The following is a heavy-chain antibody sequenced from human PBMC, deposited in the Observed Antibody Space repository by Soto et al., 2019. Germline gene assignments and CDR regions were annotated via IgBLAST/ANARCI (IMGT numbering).Heavy chain of an antibody. Sequence: ASVKVSCKASGYTFTSYDINWVRQATGQGLEWMGWMNPNSGNTGYAQKLQGRVTMTTDTSTSTAYMELRSLRSDDTAVYYCARDSPPPDYWGQGTLVTVSS. CDR2: MNPNSGNT. CDR1: GYTFTSYD. J-gene: IGHJ4*02. CDR3: ARDSPPPDY. D-gene: IGHD2-21*01. V-gene: IGHV1-8*01.